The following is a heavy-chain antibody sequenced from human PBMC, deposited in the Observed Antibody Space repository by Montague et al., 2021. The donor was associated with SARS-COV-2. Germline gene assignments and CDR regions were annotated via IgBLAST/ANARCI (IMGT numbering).Heavy chain of an antibody. Sequence: CAISGDSVVSNSATWNWIRQSPSRGLEWLGRTYYRSMWKSDYARSVKSRIAINPDTSKNQFSLQLSSVTPEDTALYYGVRGIEAAGSYDYWGQGTLVTVSS. J-gene: IGHJ4*02. V-gene: IGHV6-1*01. CDR2: TYYRSMWKS. CDR3: VRGIEAAGSYDY. D-gene: IGHD6-13*01. CDR1: GDSVVSNSAT.